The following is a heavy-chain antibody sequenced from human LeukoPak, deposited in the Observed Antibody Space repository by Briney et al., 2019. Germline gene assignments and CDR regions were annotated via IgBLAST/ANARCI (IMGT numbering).Heavy chain of an antibody. CDR2: INPNSGGT. CDR3: ARVGEDTMNPSDVLFDY. CDR1: GYTFTGYY. Sequence: ASVKVSCKASGYTFTGYYMHWVRQAPGQGLEWMGWINPNSGGTNYAQKFQGRVTMTRDTSISTAYMELSRLRSDDTAVYYCARVGEDTMNPSDVLFDYWGQGTLVTVSS. D-gene: IGHD3-22*01. J-gene: IGHJ4*02. V-gene: IGHV1-2*02.